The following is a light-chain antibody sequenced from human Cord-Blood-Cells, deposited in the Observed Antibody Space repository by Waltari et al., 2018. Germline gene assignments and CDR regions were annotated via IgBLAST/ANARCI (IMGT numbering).Light chain of an antibody. CDR3: QQEGSSPLT. J-gene: IGKJ4*01. Sequence: EIVLTQSPGTLSLSPGESANLSCRTGQSVSSSNLAWYQQKPGQAPRLLIYGASSRATGIPDRFSGSGSGTDFTLTISRLEPEDVAVYYCQQEGSSPLTFGGGTKVEIK. CDR2: GAS. CDR1: QSVSSSN. V-gene: IGKV3-20*01.